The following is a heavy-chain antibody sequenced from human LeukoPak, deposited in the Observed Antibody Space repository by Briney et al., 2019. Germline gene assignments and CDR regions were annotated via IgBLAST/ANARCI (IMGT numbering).Heavy chain of an antibody. J-gene: IGHJ5*02. CDR3: ARQSTNLRRLDP. CDR2: NSYSGIT. CDR1: RGSICDYF. Sequence: SETLSLTCPVFRGSICDYFWSWIRQLPGKGLEWIGYNSYSGITNYNPSLKSRATISVDTSKNQFSLKVTSVTAADTAIYYCARQSTNLRRLDPWGQGTLVTVSS. V-gene: IGHV4-59*08.